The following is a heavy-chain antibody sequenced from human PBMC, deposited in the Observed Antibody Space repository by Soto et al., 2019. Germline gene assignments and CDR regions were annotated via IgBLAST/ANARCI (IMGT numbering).Heavy chain of an antibody. J-gene: IGHJ3*02. CDR1: GYTFTSYY. D-gene: IGHD3-22*01. CDR2: INPSGGST. Sequence: ASVKVSCKASGYTFTSYYMHWVRQAPGRGLEWMGIINPSGGSTSYAQKFQGRVTMTRDTSTSTVYMELSSLRSEDTAVYYCARDPYYYDSSGYSPPDIWGQGTMVTVSS. V-gene: IGHV1-46*01. CDR3: ARDPYYYDSSGYSPPDI.